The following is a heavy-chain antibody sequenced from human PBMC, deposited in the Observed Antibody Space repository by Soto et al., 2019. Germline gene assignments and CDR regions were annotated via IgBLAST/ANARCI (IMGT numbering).Heavy chain of an antibody. CDR2: LYTEGTT. CDR1: GLTVSHNY. D-gene: IGHD3-16*01. Sequence: GGSLRLSCVASGLTVSHNYMAWVRQAPEMGLEWVSILYTEGTTYYADSVKGRFTTSRDSSKNTLFLQMDSLRAEDTAVYYCVRPRPSGENYGMDVWGQGTTVTVSS. V-gene: IGHV3-53*01. CDR3: VRPRPSGENYGMDV. J-gene: IGHJ6*02.